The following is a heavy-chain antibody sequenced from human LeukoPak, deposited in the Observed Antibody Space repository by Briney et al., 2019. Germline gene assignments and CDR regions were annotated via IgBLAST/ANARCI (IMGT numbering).Heavy chain of an antibody. CDR3: ARGRLPGYYYYGMDV. CDR2: IYYSGST. CDR1: GGSVSSVGYF. J-gene: IGHJ6*02. V-gene: IGHV4-31*03. Sequence: SQTLSLTCTVSGGSVSSVGYFWTWIRQHPVKGLEWIGYIYYSGSTHSNPSLNSRVSISMDTSKNQFSLKLRSVTVADTAVYYCARGRLPGYYYYGMDVWGQGTTVTVSS.